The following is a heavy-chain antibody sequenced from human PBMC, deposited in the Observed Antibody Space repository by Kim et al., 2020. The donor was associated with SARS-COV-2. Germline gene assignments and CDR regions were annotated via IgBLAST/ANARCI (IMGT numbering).Heavy chain of an antibody. J-gene: IGHJ6*02. CDR1: GYSFTSYW. CDR2: IDPSDSYT. Sequence: GESLKISCKGSGYSFTSYWISWVRQMPGKGLEWMGRIDPSDSYTNYSPSFQGHVTISADKSISTAYLQWSSLKASDTAMYYCARHLYGGNQDYYYYGMDVWGQGTTVTVSS. V-gene: IGHV5-10-1*01. D-gene: IGHD4-17*01. CDR3: ARHLYGGNQDYYYYGMDV.